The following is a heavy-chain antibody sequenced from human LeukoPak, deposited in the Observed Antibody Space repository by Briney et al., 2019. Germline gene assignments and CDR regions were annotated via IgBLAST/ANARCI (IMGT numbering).Heavy chain of an antibody. CDR1: GFTFTSFW. D-gene: IGHD6-19*01. J-gene: IGHJ4*02. CDR3: ARDTSGGWYGLIDY. CDR2: IKQDGSEK. V-gene: IGHV3-7*01. Sequence: PGGSLRLSCEASGFTFTSFWMSSVRQAPGKGLEWVANIKQDGSEKYYVDPVKGRFTISRDNAKNSLYLQMNSLRAEDTAVYYCARDTSGGWYGLIDYWGQGTPVTVSS.